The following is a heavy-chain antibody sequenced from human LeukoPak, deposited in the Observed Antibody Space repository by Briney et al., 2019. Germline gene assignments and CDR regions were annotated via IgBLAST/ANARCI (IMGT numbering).Heavy chain of an antibody. J-gene: IGHJ4*02. D-gene: IGHD5-18*01. CDR1: GGSIGSHY. V-gene: IGHV4-59*11. CDR2: LYDYGRT. Sequence: TSETLSLTCTVSGGSIGSHYWSWIRQPPGKGLEWIGYLYDYGRTKHNPSLNSRLTLSADTSKNQFSPRLSSVTAADTAVYFCATIKRGNIFGYFDFWGQGILVAVSS. CDR3: ATIKRGNIFGYFDF.